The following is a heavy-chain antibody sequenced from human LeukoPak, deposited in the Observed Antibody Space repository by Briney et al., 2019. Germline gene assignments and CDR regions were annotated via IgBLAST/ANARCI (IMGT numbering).Heavy chain of an antibody. J-gene: IGHJ4*02. CDR3: ASPGGYCGGDCYSAFDY. Sequence: VASVKVSCKASGGTFSSYAISWVRQAPGQGLEWMGRIIPILGIANYAQKFQGRVTITADKSTSTAYMELSSLRSEDTAVYYCASPGGYCGGDCYSAFDYWGQGTLVTVSS. D-gene: IGHD2-21*02. CDR2: IIPILGIA. V-gene: IGHV1-69*04. CDR1: GGTFSSYA.